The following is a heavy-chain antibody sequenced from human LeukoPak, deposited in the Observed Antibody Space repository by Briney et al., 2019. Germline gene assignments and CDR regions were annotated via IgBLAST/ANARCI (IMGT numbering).Heavy chain of an antibody. J-gene: IGHJ4*02. D-gene: IGHD3-10*01. Sequence: GGSLRLSCAGSGFTFSSYSMFWLRQTPGKGPQWVSFISSTGKTKYYADSVRGRFTISRDNARNSLYLQMNSLRAEDTAVYYCARVGGSGMDYWGQGTLVTVSS. CDR3: ARVGGSGMDY. V-gene: IGHV3-48*04. CDR1: GFTFSSYS. CDR2: ISSTGKTK.